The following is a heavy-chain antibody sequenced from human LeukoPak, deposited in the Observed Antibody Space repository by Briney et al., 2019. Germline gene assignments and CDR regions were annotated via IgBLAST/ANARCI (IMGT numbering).Heavy chain of an antibody. CDR2: IYPGDSDT. D-gene: IGHD2-2*01. CDR1: GYSFSNYW. V-gene: IGHV5-51*01. CDR3: ARLACSGTTIIGRYYHYYMDV. Sequence: GESLKISCNGSGYSFSNYWIAWVRQMPGKGLEWMGIIYPGDSDTRYSPSFQGQVTISVDKSTRTAYLQWSSLKASDTAMYYCARLACSGTTIIGRYYHYYMDVWGKGTTVTVSS. J-gene: IGHJ6*03.